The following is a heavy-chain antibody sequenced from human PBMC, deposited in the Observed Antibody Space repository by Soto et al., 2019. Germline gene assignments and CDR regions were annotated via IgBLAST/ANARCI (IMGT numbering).Heavy chain of an antibody. Sequence: XSVKVSCTASGYTFTSYAMHLVRQAPGQRLEWMGWMNAGNGNTKYSQKFQVRVTITRDTSASTAYMELSSLRSEDTAVYYCARGGGHCSSTSCYYYYYYGMDVWAQGTTVTVSS. CDR3: ARGGGHCSSTSCYYYYYYGMDV. CDR1: GYTFTSYA. D-gene: IGHD2-2*01. CDR2: MNAGNGNT. J-gene: IGHJ6*02. V-gene: IGHV1-3*01.